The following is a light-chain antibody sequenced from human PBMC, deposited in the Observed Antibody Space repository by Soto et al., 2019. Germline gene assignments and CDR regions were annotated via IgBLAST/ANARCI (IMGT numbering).Light chain of an antibody. J-gene: IGKJ5*01. CDR3: QQYGNSPIT. V-gene: IGKV3-20*01. CDR1: QTVSSY. CDR2: GAS. Sequence: ENVLTQSPGTLSLSPGERATLSCRASQTVSSYLTWYQQRPGQAPRLLIYGASKRATGIPDRFSGSGSGTDFTLTISRLEPEDFALYYRQQYGNSPITFGQGTRLEIK.